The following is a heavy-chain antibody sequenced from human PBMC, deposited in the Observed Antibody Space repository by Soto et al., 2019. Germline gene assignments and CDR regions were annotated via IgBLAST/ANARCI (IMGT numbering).Heavy chain of an antibody. CDR1: GFTFDDYA. Sequence: EVQLVESGGGLVQPGRSLRLSCVASGFTFDDYAMHWVRQAPGKGLEWVSGISWISGSIGYADSVKGRFTISRDNTKNSLYLQMNSLRAEDTALYYCAKGKGYESSGYYPDYWGQGTLVTVSS. CDR3: AKGKGYESSGYYPDY. J-gene: IGHJ4*02. V-gene: IGHV3-9*01. CDR2: ISWISGSI. D-gene: IGHD3-22*01.